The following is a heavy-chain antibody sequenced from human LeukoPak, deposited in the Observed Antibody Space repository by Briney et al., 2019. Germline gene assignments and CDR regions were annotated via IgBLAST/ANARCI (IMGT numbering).Heavy chain of an antibody. V-gene: IGHV3-7*01. CDR2: IKADGGEK. CDR3: ARARWYSCDY. D-gene: IGHD5-24*01. Sequence: GGSLRLSCAASGFTFSTYWMNWFRQTPGKGLEWVAKIKADGGEKDHVASVKGRFTISRDNAKNSLYLQMNSLRAEDTAVYYCARARWYSCDYWGQGTLVTVSS. CDR1: GFTFSTYW. J-gene: IGHJ4*02.